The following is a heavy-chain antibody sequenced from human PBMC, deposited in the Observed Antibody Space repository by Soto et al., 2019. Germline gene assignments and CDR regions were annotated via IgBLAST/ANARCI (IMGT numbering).Heavy chain of an antibody. V-gene: IGHV3-21*01. J-gene: IGHJ6*02. CDR2: VNSDNAYI. CDR1: GFTFSIFT. CDR3: ARGFCSGGNCYNGLDV. Sequence: GGSLRLSCAASGFTFSIFTIHWVRQAPGKGLEWVSSVNSDNAYIYYADSVRGRFTISRDNAKNSLSLQMNSLRADDTAVYYCARGFCSGGNCYNGLDVWGQGTTVTVSS. D-gene: IGHD2-15*01.